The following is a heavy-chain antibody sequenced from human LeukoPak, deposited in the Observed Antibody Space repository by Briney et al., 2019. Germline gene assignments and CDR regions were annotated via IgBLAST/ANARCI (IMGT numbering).Heavy chain of an antibody. CDR1: GFIFRSYG. J-gene: IGHJ6*04. D-gene: IGHD3-10*01. CDR2: IWSDESNK. Sequence: PGRSLRLSCAASGFIFRSYGMHWVRQAPGKGLEWVAVIWSDESNKFYADSVRGRFTISRDNSKNTLYLQMNSLRAEDTAMYYCARDLEMLRGVAWHYYYAMDVWGKGTTVTVSS. CDR3: ARDLEMLRGVAWHYYYAMDV. V-gene: IGHV3-33*01.